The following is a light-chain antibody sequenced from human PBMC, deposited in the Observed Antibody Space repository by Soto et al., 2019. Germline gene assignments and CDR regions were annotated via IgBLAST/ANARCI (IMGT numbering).Light chain of an antibody. CDR1: QSVGGN. CDR3: QQYGNSPQT. CDR2: GAS. Sequence: EIVLTHSPGSLSLSPGDIATLSCRASQSVGGNVAWYQQIPGQPPKLLIFGASSRATGIADKFSGSGSGTDFTLTISRLEPADFAVYYCQQYGNSPQTFGQGTKVDIK. V-gene: IGKV3-20*01. J-gene: IGKJ1*01.